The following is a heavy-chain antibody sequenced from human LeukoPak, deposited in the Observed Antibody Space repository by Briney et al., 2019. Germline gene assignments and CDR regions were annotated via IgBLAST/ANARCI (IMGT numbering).Heavy chain of an antibody. J-gene: IGHJ4*02. D-gene: IGHD6-13*01. Sequence: GGSLRLSCAASGLSFSTYSMNWVRQAPGKGLEWVSSISSSSIYRYYADSVKGRFTISRDNAKKSLYLQVNSLRAEDTAAYYCARGGSYSSSSWPDWGQGTLVTVSS. CDR3: ARGGSYSSSSWPD. V-gene: IGHV3-21*01. CDR2: ISSSSIYR. CDR1: GLSFSTYS.